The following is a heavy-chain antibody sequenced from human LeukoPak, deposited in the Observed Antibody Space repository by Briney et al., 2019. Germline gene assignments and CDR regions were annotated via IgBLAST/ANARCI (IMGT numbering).Heavy chain of an antibody. CDR1: GYSFTSYW. V-gene: IGHV5-51*01. J-gene: IGHJ4*02. Sequence: GESLKISCKVSGYSFTSYWIAWVRQMPGKGLEWMGIIYPDDSDTTYNPSFQGQITISADKSISTAYLQWSSLKASDTAMYYCARRSGNYYGVDYWGQGTLVTVSS. CDR3: ARRSGNYYGVDY. CDR2: IYPDDSDT. D-gene: IGHD1-26*01.